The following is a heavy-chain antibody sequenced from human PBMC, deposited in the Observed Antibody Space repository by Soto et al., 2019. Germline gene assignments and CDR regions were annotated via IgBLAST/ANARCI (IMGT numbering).Heavy chain of an antibody. CDR1: GFPFSSYA. CDR3: AKQFRYCTNGVCYFDY. J-gene: IGHJ4*02. Sequence: GGSLSLSCAASGFPFSSYAMSWVRQAPGKGLEWVSAISGSGGSTYYADSVKGRFTISRDNSKNTLYLQMNSLRAEDTAVYYCAKQFRYCTNGVCYFDYWGQGTLVTVSS. CDR2: ISGSGGST. D-gene: IGHD2-8*01. V-gene: IGHV3-23*01.